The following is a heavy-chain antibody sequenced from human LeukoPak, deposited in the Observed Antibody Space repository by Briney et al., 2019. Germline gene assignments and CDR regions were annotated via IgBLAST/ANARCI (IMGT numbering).Heavy chain of an antibody. D-gene: IGHD2-15*01. CDR2: IKQDGSEK. Sequence: PGGSLRLSCAASGFIFSIYSMNWVRQAPGKGLEWVANIKQDGSEKYYVDSVKGRFTISRDNAKNSLYLQMNSLRAEDTAVYYCARGAYCSGGSCYPLRTKRHYYMDVWGKGTTVTVSS. J-gene: IGHJ6*03. CDR3: ARGAYCSGGSCYPLRTKRHYYMDV. CDR1: GFIFSIYS. V-gene: IGHV3-7*01.